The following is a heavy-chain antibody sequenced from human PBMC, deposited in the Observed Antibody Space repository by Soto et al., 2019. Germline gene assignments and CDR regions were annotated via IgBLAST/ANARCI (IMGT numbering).Heavy chain of an antibody. V-gene: IGHV4-59*02. Sequence: XTLSLPCTVSGGSVSSYEWSWIRQPPGKGLEWIGYIYYSASSSHNPSLKSRVTISVDTSKNQLSLRLSSLTSEDTAVYYCARYYRTTTWYGGMDVWGQGTTVTVS. CDR3: ARYYRTTTWYGGMDV. CDR1: GGSVSSYE. CDR2: IYYSASS. J-gene: IGHJ6*02. D-gene: IGHD3-10*01.